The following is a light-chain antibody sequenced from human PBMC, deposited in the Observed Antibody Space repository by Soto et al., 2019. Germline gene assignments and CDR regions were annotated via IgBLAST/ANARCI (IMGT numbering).Light chain of an antibody. CDR3: QQYGGSPRT. Sequence: EIVLTQSPGTLSLSPGERATLSCRASQSVSNNYLAWYQQKPGQAPSLLIYVASSRATGIPDRFSGSGCGTEFTLTTSRLAPEDFAVFYCQQYGGSPRTFGQGTRVEIK. CDR2: VAS. J-gene: IGKJ1*01. V-gene: IGKV3-20*01. CDR1: QSVSNNY.